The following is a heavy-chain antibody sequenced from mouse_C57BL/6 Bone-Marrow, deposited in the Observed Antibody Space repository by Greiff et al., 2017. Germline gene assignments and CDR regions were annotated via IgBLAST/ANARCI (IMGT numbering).Heavy chain of an antibody. Sequence: VQLQQSGPELVKPGASVKISCKASGYAFSSSWMNWVKQRPGKGLEWIGRIYPGDGDTNYNGKFKGKATLTADQSSSTAYMQLSSLTSEDSAVYFCARGVYDYGGYWYFDVWGTGTTVTVSS. CDR3: ARGVYDYGGYWYFDV. J-gene: IGHJ1*03. CDR2: IYPGDGDT. D-gene: IGHD2-4*01. CDR1: GYAFSSSW. V-gene: IGHV1-82*01.